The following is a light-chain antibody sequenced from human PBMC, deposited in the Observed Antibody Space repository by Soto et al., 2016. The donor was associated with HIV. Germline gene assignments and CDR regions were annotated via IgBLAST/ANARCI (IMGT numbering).Light chain of an antibody. J-gene: IGLJ1*01. CDR3: LSWDNGDV. CDR1: SLRDFF. V-gene: IGLV3-19*01. Sequence: SSELTQDPAVSVALGQTIRITCQGDSLRDFFPSWYQQKPGQAPVLVIYGENIRPSGIPDRFSGSRSGDKVSLTITGAQADDEADYYCLSWDNGDVFGSGTKVTVL. CDR2: GEN.